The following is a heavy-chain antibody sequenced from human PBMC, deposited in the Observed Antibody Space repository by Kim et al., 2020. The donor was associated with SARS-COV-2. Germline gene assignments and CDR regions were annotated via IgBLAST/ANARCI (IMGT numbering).Heavy chain of an antibody. CDR2: ISGSGGST. Sequence: GGSLRLSCAASGFTFSSYAMSWVRQAPGKGLEWVSAISGSGGSTYYADSVKGRFTISRDNSKNTLYLQMNSLRAEDTAVYYCARPYCSSTSCSSYYYYYMDVWGKGTTVTVSS. CDR3: ARPYCSSTSCSSYYYYYMDV. V-gene: IGHV3-23*01. CDR1: GFTFSSYA. D-gene: IGHD2-2*01. J-gene: IGHJ6*03.